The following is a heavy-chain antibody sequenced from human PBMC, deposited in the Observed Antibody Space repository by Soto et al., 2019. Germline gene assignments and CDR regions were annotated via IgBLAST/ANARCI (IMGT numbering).Heavy chain of an antibody. D-gene: IGHD3-10*01. Sequence: EVQLVESGGGLVQPGGSLRLSCAASGFTFSSYCMSWVRQAPGKGLEWVDNIKQDGSEKYYVDYVKGRLTISRDNAKNSLYLQMNSLRAEDTAVYYCARDGFGVFDYWGQGTLVTVSS. CDR1: GFTFSSYC. V-gene: IGHV3-7*03. CDR3: ARDGFGVFDY. CDR2: IKQDGSEK. J-gene: IGHJ4*02.